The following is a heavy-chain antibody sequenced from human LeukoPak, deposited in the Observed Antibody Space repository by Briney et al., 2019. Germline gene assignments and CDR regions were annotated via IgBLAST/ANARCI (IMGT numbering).Heavy chain of an antibody. J-gene: IGHJ4*02. D-gene: IGHD5-12*01. CDR2: ISYDGSNK. CDR1: GFTFSSYA. V-gene: IGHV3-30-3*01. CDR3: ARVRGDIVATILDY. Sequence: GGSLRLSCAASGFTFSSYAMHWVRQAPGKGLEWVAVISYDGSNKYYADSVKGRFTISRDNSKNTLYLQMNSLRAEDTAVYYCARVRGDIVATILDYWGQGTLVTVSS.